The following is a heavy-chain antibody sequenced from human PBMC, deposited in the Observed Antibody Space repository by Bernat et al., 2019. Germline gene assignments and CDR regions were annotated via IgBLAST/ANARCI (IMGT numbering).Heavy chain of an antibody. V-gene: IGHV1-3*01. J-gene: IGHJ5*02. D-gene: IGHD1-1*01. CDR1: GYTFIKYI. CDR2: INAGSGNT. Sequence: QVQLVQSGAVVKKPGASVKVSCRASGYTFIKYIIHWVRQAPGQRLEWMGWINAGSGNTKYSQNFQGRVTITRDTSASTTYMELNSLRFEDTAVYYCARALFPLSNFSDPWGQGTLVSVSS. CDR3: ARALFPLSNFSDP.